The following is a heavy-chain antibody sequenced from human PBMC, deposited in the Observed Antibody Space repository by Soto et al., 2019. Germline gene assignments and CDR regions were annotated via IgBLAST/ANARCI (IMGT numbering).Heavy chain of an antibody. CDR1: GYTFTSYY. D-gene: IGHD3-22*01. CDR2: INPNSGGT. CDR3: ARHDSSGYYDY. J-gene: IGHJ4*02. V-gene: IGHV1-2*04. Sequence: ASVKVSCKASGYTFTSYYMHWVRQAPGQGFEWMGWINPNSGGTNYAQKFQGWVTMTRDTSISTAYMELSRLRSDDTAVYYCARHDSSGYYDYWGQGTLVTVSS.